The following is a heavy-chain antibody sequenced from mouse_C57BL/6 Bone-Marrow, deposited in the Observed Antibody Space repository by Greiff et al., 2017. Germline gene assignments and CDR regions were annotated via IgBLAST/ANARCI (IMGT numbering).Heavy chain of an antibody. CDR3: ARGYYGSSPFYVDY. CDR2: IDPSDSST. D-gene: IGHD1-1*01. Sequence: QVQLQQPGAELVMPGASVKLSCKASGYTFTSYWMHWVKQRPGQGLEWIGEIDPSDSSTNYNQKFKGKSTLTVDKSSSTAYMQLSSLTSEDSAVYYCARGYYGSSPFYVDYWGQGTTLTVSS. V-gene: IGHV1-69*01. J-gene: IGHJ2*01. CDR1: GYTFTSYW.